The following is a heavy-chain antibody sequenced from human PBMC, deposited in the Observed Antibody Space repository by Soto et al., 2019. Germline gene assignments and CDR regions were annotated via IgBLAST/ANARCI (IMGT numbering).Heavy chain of an antibody. D-gene: IGHD3-3*01. J-gene: IGHJ5*02. CDR1: GYTFSTYG. V-gene: IGHV1-18*01. CDR2: IGAHNGDT. Sequence: QVQLVQSGPEVKKPGASVKISCKASGYTFSTYGFSWVRQAPGQGLERMGWIGAHNGDTTYAQNFKGRVTMTTDTATTTSCMELRSLTSDDTAVYFGARDWRGAEGFDPWGQGTLVTVSS. CDR3: ARDWRGAEGFDP.